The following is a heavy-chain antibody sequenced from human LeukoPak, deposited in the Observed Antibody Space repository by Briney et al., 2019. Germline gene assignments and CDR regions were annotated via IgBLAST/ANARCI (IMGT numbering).Heavy chain of an antibody. J-gene: IGHJ6*03. CDR2: VIPIFGTA. CDR3: ARYRVGDYYYYYMDV. CDR1: GGTFSSYA. V-gene: IGHV1-69*05. Sequence: ASVKVSCKASGGTFSSYAISWVRQAPGQGLEWMGRVIPIFGTANYAQKFQGRVTITTDESTSTAYMELSSLRSDDTAVYYCARYRVGDYYYYYMDVWGKGTTVTVSS.